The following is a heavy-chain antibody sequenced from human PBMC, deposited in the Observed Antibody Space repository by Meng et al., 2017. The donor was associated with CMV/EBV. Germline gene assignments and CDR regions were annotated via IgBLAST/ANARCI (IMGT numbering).Heavy chain of an antibody. V-gene: IGHV3-9*03. CDR1: GFTFDDYA. CDR3: ARGGIAARRGMDV. D-gene: IGHD6-6*01. J-gene: IGHJ6*02. Sequence: SLKISCAASGFTFDDYAMHWVRQAPGKGLEWVSGISWNSGSIGYADSVKGRFTISRDNAKNSLYLQMNSLRAEDMALYYCARGGIAARRGMDVWGQGTTVTVSS. CDR2: ISWNSGSI.